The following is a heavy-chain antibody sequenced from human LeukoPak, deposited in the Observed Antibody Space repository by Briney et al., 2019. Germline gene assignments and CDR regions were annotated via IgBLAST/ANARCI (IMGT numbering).Heavy chain of an antibody. J-gene: IGHJ6*02. CDR2: TYYRSKWYN. CDR1: GDSVSSNSAA. CDR3: ARDLLAATGATRSWDYYYYGMDV. D-gene: IGHD6-13*01. V-gene: IGHV6-1*01. Sequence: SQTLSLTCAISGDSVSSNSAAWNWIRQSPSRGLEWLGRTYYRSKWYNDYAVSVKSRITINPDTSKNQFSLQLNSVTPEDTAVYYCARDLLAATGATRSWDYYYYGMDVWGQGTTVTVSS.